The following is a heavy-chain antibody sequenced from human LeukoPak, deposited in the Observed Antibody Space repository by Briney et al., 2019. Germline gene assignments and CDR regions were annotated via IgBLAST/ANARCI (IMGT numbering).Heavy chain of an antibody. D-gene: IGHD3-3*01. CDR1: GFTFSSYS. V-gene: IGHV3-48*01. Sequence: GGSLRLSWAASGFTFSSYSMNWVRQAPGKGLEWVSYISSSSSTIYYADSVKGRFTISRDNAKNSLYLQMHSLRVEDTAVYYCARALYYHFWSGYRDYYYYYMDVWGKGTTVTVSS. J-gene: IGHJ6*03. CDR2: ISSSSSTI. CDR3: ARALYYHFWSGYRDYYYYYMDV.